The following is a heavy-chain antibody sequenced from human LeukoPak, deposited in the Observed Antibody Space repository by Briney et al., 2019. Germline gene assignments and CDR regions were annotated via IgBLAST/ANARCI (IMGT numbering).Heavy chain of an antibody. CDR3: ARHFDSYGSGTYEY. V-gene: IGHV4-4*09. D-gene: IGHD3-10*01. J-gene: IGHJ4*02. CDR2: IHTTGYT. Sequence: SETLSLTCTVSGGSIRTHYWSWIRQPPGKGLEWIAYIHTTGYTAYNPSLKSRVTISADTSKNQVSLKLSSVTAADTAVYYCARHFDSYGSGTYEYWGRGTLVTVSS. CDR1: GGSIRTHY.